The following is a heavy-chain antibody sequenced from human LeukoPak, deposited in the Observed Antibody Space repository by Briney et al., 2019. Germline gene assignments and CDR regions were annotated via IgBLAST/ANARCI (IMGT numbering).Heavy chain of an antibody. CDR1: GGSISSGGYY. CDR2: IYYSGST. J-gene: IGHJ4*02. D-gene: IGHD3-9*01. Sequence: SQTLSLTCTVSGGSISSGGYYWSWIRQHPGKGLEWIGYIYYSGSTYYNPSLKSRVTISVDRSKNQFSLKLSSVTAADTAVYYCARVRYDILTGYYGSFDYWGQGTLVTVSS. V-gene: IGHV4-31*03. CDR3: ARVRYDILTGYYGSFDY.